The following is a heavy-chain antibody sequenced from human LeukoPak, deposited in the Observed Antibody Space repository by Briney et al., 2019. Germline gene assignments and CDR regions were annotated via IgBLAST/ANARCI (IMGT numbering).Heavy chain of an antibody. CDR1: DVSISTTDYY. Sequence: SETLSLTCTVSDVSISTTDYYWGWVRQPPGKGLEWTGSIFYSGNTFCDPSLKSRVTISVDTSKNRFSLKLTSVTAADTAVYYCARQIPTVSYFDYWGQGTLVSVSS. CDR2: IFYSGNT. CDR3: ARQIPTVSYFDY. V-gene: IGHV4-39*01. J-gene: IGHJ4*02. D-gene: IGHD4-11*01.